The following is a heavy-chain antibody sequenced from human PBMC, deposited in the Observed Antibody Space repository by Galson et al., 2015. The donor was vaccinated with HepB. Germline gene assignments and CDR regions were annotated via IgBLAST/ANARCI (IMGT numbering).Heavy chain of an antibody. CDR3: AGPEGWFGESDAFDI. V-gene: IGHV3-48*04. CDR1: GFTFSSYS. Sequence: SLRLSCAASGFTFSSYSMNWVRQAPGKGLEWVSYISSSSSTIYYADSVKGRFTISRDNAKNSLYLQMNSLRAEDTAVYYCAGPEGWFGESDAFDIWGQGTMVTVSS. CDR2: ISSSSSTI. J-gene: IGHJ3*02. D-gene: IGHD3-10*01.